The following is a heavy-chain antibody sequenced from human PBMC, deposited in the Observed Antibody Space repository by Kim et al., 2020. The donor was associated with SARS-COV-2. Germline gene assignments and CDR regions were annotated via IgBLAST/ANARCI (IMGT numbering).Heavy chain of an antibody. V-gene: IGHV3-23*01. CDR1: GFTFSGYA. Sequence: GGSLRLSCAASGFTFSGYAMSWVRQTPGKGLEWVSGMSGSSGSTYYADSVKGRCTISRDNSKNTLYLQMNSLRAEDTAVYYCAKGRDIVVVPAAMGGGVFDYWGQGTPVIVSS. CDR3: AKGRDIVVVPAAMGGGVFDY. CDR2: MSGSSGST. J-gene: IGHJ4*02. D-gene: IGHD2-2*01.